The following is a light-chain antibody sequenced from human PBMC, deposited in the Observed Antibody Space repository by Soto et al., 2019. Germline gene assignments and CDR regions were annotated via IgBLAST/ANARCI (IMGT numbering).Light chain of an antibody. CDR2: GAS. J-gene: IGKJ4*01. CDR1: QGINNY. Sequence: DIHITQSPSSLSASVGDSVTITCRASQGINNYLAWYQQKPGKVPRFLIYGASTLQPGVPSRFSGSGSGTDFTLTISSLQPEDVATYFCQKYDSAPLTFGGGTKVDIK. CDR3: QKYDSAPLT. V-gene: IGKV1-27*01.